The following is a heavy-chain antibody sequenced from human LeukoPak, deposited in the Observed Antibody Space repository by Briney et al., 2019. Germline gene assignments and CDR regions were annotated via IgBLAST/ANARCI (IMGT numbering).Heavy chain of an antibody. J-gene: IGHJ4*02. CDR2: ISAYNGNT. D-gene: IGHD3-22*01. CDR3: ARDRSQNYDSSGYYSY. Sequence: GASVKVSCKASGYTFTSYGISWVRQAPGQGLEWMGWISAYNGNTNYAQKLQGRVTMTTDTSTSTAYMELRSLRSDDTAAYYCARDRSQNYDSSGYYSYWGQGTLVTVSS. V-gene: IGHV1-18*01. CDR1: GYTFTSYG.